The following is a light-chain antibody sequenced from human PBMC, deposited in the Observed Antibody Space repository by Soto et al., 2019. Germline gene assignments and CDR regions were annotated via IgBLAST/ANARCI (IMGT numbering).Light chain of an antibody. Sequence: NFMLTQPHSVSESPGKTVTISCTRSSGRIASNYVQWYQQRLGSAPTTVFYEDNQRPSGVPDRFSGSIDSSSNSASLTISGLKTEDEADYFCQSYDSSIVVFGGGTKLTVL. CDR2: EDN. CDR1: SGRIASNY. CDR3: QSYDSSIVV. V-gene: IGLV6-57*04. J-gene: IGLJ2*01.